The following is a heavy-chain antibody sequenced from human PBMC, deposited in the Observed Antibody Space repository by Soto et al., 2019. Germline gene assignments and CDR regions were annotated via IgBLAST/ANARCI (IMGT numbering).Heavy chain of an antibody. D-gene: IGHD2-21*02. CDR3: ALPLERTDAFDI. J-gene: IGHJ3*02. CDR1: GGTFSSYA. Sequence: QVQLVQSGAEVKKPGSSVKVSCKASGGTFSSYAISWVRQAPGQGIEWMGGIIPIFGTAHYAQKFQGRVTITADESTSTAYMELSSLRSEDTAVYYCALPLERTDAFDIWGKGTMVTVSS. CDR2: IIPIFGTA. V-gene: IGHV1-69*01.